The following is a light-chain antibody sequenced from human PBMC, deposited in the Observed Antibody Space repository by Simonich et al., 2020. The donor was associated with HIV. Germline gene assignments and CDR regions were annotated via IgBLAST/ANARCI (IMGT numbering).Light chain of an antibody. V-gene: IGKV1-5*03. CDR3: QQYNNYPKT. J-gene: IGKJ1*01. Sequence: DIQMTQSPSTMSASVGDRVTITCRASQSISSRLAWYQQKPGKAPKLLIYKASSVESGVPSRFSGSGSGTEFTLTISSLQPDDFATYYCQQYNNYPKTFGQGTKVEIK. CDR2: KAS. CDR1: QSISSR.